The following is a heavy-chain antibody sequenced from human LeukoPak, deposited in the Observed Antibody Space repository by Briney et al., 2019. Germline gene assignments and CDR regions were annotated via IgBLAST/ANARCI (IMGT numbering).Heavy chain of an antibody. CDR1: GFTFSSSG. Sequence: PGGSLRLSCSDSGFTFSSSGMHWVRQAPGKGLDYVSAISSNGGSTYYADSVEGRFTISRDNSKNPLHLQMSSLRPEDTAVYYCVKDSGGLPIYGMDVWGQGTTVTVSS. CDR2: ISSNGGST. J-gene: IGHJ6*02. V-gene: IGHV3-64D*09. D-gene: IGHD5-12*01. CDR3: VKDSGGLPIYGMDV.